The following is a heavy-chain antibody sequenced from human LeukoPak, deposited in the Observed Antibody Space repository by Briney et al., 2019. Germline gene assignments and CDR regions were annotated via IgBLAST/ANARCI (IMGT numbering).Heavy chain of an antibody. CDR1: GFTFSSYW. CDR2: INQDGSET. V-gene: IGHV3-7*01. D-gene: IGHD6-6*01. CDR3: ANEGAYTSSSPTGY. Sequence: WGSLRLSCGASGFTFSSYWMSWVRQAPGKGLEWVANINQDGSETYYVDSVKGRFTISRDNAKNSLYLQMNSLRADDTAVYYCANEGAYTSSSPTGYWGQGTLVPVSS. J-gene: IGHJ4*02.